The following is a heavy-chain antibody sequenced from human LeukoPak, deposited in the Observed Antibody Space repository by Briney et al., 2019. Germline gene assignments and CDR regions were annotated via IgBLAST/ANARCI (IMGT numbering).Heavy chain of an antibody. Sequence: PGGSLRLFCGVSGITLSNYGMSWVRQAPGKGLEWVAGISGSGGSKNYAESVKGRFTISRDNRKNTLFLQMNSLRAEDTAVYFCAKRGVVIRVILVGFHKEAYYFDSWGQGALVTVSS. J-gene: IGHJ4*02. CDR3: AKRGVVIRVILVGFHKEAYYFDS. D-gene: IGHD3-22*01. V-gene: IGHV3-23*01. CDR2: ISGSGGSK. CDR1: GITLSNYG.